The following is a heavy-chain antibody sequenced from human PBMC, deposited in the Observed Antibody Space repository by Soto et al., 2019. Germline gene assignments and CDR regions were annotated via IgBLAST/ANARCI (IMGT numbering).Heavy chain of an antibody. J-gene: IGHJ5*02. V-gene: IGHV4-39*01. CDR3: ARQGRAFGGVIVIHWFDP. D-gene: IGHD3-16*02. CDR2: IYYSGST. CDR1: GGSISSSSYY. Sequence: SETLSLTCTVSGGSISSSSYYWGWIRQPPGKGLEWIGSIYYSGSTYYNPSLKSRVTISVDTSKNQFSLKLSSVTAADTAVYYCARQGRAFGGVIVIHWFDPWGQGTLVTVSS.